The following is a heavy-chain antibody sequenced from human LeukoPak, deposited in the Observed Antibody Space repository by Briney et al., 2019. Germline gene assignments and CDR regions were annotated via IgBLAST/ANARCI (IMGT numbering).Heavy chain of an antibody. V-gene: IGHV4-61*02. CDR3: ARDRKYYYHMDV. CDR2: IYTSGST. D-gene: IGHD1-14*01. Sequence: TSETLSLTCTVSGGSINSGSYYWSWIRQPAGKGLEWIGRIYTSGSTYYNPSLKSRVTISVDTSKNRFSLNLTSLTAADTAVYYCARDRKYYYHMDVWGKGTTVTVSS. CDR1: GGSINSGSYY. J-gene: IGHJ6*03.